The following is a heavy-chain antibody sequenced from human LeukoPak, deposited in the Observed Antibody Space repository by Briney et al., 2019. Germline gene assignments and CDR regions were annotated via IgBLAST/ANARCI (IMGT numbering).Heavy chain of an antibody. D-gene: IGHD3-10*01. CDR1: GFTFSSYA. CDR3: ARESGV. J-gene: IGHJ6*04. Sequence: GGSLRLSCAASGFTFSSYAMHWVRQAPGKGLERVAVISYDGSNKYYADSVKGRFTISRDNSKNTLYLQMNSLRAEDTAVYYCARESGVWGKGTTVTVSS. CDR2: ISYDGSNK. V-gene: IGHV3-30*04.